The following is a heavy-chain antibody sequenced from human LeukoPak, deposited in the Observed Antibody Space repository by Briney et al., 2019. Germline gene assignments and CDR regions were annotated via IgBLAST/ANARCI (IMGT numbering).Heavy chain of an antibody. J-gene: IGHJ3*02. D-gene: IGHD5-12*01. CDR2: ISASGGST. CDR3: AKGSSGYDAFDI. Sequence: PGGSLRLSCAASGFTFSDYYMSWIRQAPGKGLEWVSAISASGGSTYYADSVKGRFTISRDNSKNTLYLQMNSLRAEDTAVYYCAKGSSGYDAFDIWGQGTMVTVSS. CDR1: GFTFSDYY. V-gene: IGHV3-23*01.